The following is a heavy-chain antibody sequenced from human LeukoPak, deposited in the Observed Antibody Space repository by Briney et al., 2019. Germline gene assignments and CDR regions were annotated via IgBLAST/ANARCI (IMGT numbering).Heavy chain of an antibody. Sequence: GGSLRLSCAASGFTVSRNYMSWVRQAPGKGLECVSVIYSGGNTYYTDSVKGRFTISRDNSKNTLYLQMNSLRAEDTAVYYCARRAVDNSYYYYMDVWGKGTTVTVSS. CDR2: IYSGGNT. CDR3: ARRAVDNSYYYYMDV. D-gene: IGHD6-19*01. J-gene: IGHJ6*03. CDR1: GFTVSRNY. V-gene: IGHV3-66*04.